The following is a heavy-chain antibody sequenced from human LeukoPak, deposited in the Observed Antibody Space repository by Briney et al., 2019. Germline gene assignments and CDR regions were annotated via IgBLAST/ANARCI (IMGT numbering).Heavy chain of an antibody. CDR3: ARGLIVVVYDAFDI. CDR1: GGSISSSSYY. J-gene: IGHJ3*02. V-gene: IGHV4-39*07. Sequence: SETLSLTCTVSGGSISSSSYYWGWIRQPPGKGLEWIGSIYYSGSTNYNPSLKSRVTISVDTSKNQFSLKLSSVTAADTAVYYCARGLIVVVYDAFDIWGQGTMVTVSS. CDR2: IYYSGST. D-gene: IGHD3-22*01.